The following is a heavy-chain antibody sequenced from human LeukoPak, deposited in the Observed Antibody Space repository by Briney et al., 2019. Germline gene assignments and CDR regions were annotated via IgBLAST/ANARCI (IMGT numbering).Heavy chain of an antibody. V-gene: IGHV3-15*01. CDR1: GFTFINAW. CDR3: TTDGVGVEGATYDN. J-gene: IGHJ4*02. D-gene: IGHD1-26*01. CDR2: IKAKAHGGTI. Sequence: PGGSLRLSCAASGFTFINAWMAWVRQAPGKGLEWVGRIKAKAHGGTIEYAAPVKGRFTISRDDSKNTLYLQMNSLKTEDTAVYYCTTDGVGVEGATYDNWGQETLVSVSS.